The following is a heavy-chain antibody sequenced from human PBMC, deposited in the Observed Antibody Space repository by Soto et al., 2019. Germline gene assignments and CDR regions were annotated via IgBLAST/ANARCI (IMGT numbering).Heavy chain of an antibody. J-gene: IGHJ6*02. Sequence: QVQLVQSGAEVKKPGASVKVSCKASGYTFTTYGISWVRQAPGQGLEWMGWISAYNGNTNYAQRVQGRVSMTTDTSTSTAYMELRSLRSDDTAVYYCARDVKWLVFGRDYYDYGMDVWGQGTTVTVSS. CDR3: ARDVKWLVFGRDYYDYGMDV. D-gene: IGHD6-19*01. CDR2: ISAYNGNT. V-gene: IGHV1-18*01. CDR1: GYTFTTYG.